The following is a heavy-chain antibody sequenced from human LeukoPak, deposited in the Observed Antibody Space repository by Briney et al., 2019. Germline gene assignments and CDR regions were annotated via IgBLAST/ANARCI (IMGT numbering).Heavy chain of an antibody. D-gene: IGHD1-26*01. CDR1: GFTFSSYW. Sequence: GGSLRLSCAASGFTFSSYWMSWVRQAPGKGLEWVANIKQDGSEKYYVDSVKGRFTISRDNAKNSLYLQMNSLRAEDTAVYYCARVGIVGASHDAFDIWGQGTMVTVSS. CDR2: IKQDGSEK. V-gene: IGHV3-7*01. CDR3: ARVGIVGASHDAFDI. J-gene: IGHJ3*02.